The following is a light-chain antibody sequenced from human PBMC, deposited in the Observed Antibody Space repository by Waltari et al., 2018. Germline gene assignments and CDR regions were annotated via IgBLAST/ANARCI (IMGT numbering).Light chain of an antibody. CDR3: SSYTTSSTVV. CDR1: SSDGGGYNH. V-gene: IGLV2-14*01. CDR2: DVS. Sequence: QSALTQPASVSGSPGQSITISCTGTSSDGGGYNHVSWYQQPPGKAPKLMIYDVSNRPSGLSNRFSGSKSGNTASLTISGLQAEDEADYYCSSYTTSSTVVFGGGTKLTVL. J-gene: IGLJ3*02.